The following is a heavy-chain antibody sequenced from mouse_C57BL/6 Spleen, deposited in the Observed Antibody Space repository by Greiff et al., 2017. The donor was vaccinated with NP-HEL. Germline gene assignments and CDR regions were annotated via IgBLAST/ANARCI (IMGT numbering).Heavy chain of an antibody. V-gene: IGHV5-6*01. CDR2: ISSGGSYT. J-gene: IGHJ2*01. Sequence: EVKLMESGGDLVKPGGSLKLSCAASGFTFSSYGMSWVRQTPDKRLEWVATISSGGSYTYYPDSVKGRFTISRDNAKNTLYLQMSSLKSEDTAMYYCARQNSNYVDYWGQGTTLTVSS. CDR1: GFTFSSYG. CDR3: ARQNSNYVDY. D-gene: IGHD2-5*01.